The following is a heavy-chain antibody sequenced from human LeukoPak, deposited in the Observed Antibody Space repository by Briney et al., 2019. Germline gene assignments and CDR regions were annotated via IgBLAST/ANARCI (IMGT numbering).Heavy chain of an antibody. CDR1: GFSFGSYG. J-gene: IGHJ4*02. V-gene: IGHV3-30*03. Sequence: PGRSLRLSCAASGFSFGSYGMHWVRQAPGKGLEWVGVISHEGSNQYYGDSVKGRFIISRDNSKNMVYLQMNSLRAEDTALYYCARTREEWQVLDYWGQGTLVTVSS. D-gene: IGHD6-19*01. CDR2: ISHEGSNQ. CDR3: ARTREEWQVLDY.